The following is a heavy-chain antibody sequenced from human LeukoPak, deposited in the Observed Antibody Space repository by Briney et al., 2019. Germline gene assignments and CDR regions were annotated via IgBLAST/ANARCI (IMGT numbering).Heavy chain of an antibody. Sequence: PSETLSLTCGVSGFSINRGYYWGWIRQPPGKGLEWIGSIYYSGTTYYNPSLKSRVTIAIDTSKNQFSLKLSSVTAADTAVYYCARVWNRGWLDPWGQGTLVTVSS. J-gene: IGHJ5*02. V-gene: IGHV4-38-2*01. CDR1: GFSINRGYY. CDR2: IYYSGTT. CDR3: ARVWNRGWLDP. D-gene: IGHD7-27*01.